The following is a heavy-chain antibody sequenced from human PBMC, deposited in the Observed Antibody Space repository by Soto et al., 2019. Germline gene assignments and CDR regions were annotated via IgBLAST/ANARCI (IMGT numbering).Heavy chain of an antibody. J-gene: IGHJ5*02. V-gene: IGHV4-34*01. CDR3: ARVAYYDFWSGYRRQHSWFDP. Sequence: SETLSLTCAVYGGSFSGYYWSWIRQPPGKGLEWIGEINHSGSTNYNPSLKSRVTISVDTSKNQFSLKLSSMTAADTAVYYCARVAYYDFWSGYRRQHSWFDPWGQGTLVTVSS. CDR1: GGSFSGYY. D-gene: IGHD3-3*01. CDR2: INHSGST.